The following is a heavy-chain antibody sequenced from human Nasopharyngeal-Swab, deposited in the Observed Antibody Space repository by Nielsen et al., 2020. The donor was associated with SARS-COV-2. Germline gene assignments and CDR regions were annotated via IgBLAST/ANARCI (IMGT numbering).Heavy chain of an antibody. D-gene: IGHD2/OR15-2a*01. CDR1: CGSFSGYY. CDR2: IYYSGST. Sequence: SQTLPLTCAVYCGSFSGYYWSWIRQPPGKGLEWIGSIYYSGSTYYNPSLKSRVTISVDTSKSQFSLKLSSVTAADTAVYYCARAFSTDGAFDIWGQGTMVTVSS. V-gene: IGHV4-34*01. J-gene: IGHJ3*02. CDR3: ARAFSTDGAFDI.